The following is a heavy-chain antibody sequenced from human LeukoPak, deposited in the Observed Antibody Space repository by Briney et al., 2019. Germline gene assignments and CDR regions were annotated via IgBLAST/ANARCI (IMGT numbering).Heavy chain of an antibody. V-gene: IGHV3-21*01. CDR2: ISSSSSYI. D-gene: IGHD6-13*01. J-gene: IGHJ5*02. CDR3: ARDPYSRSGYLP. Sequence: PGGSLRLSCAPSGFTFSSYSMNWVRQAPGKGLEWVSSISSSSSYIYYADSVKGRFTISRDNAKNTLYLQMNSLRAEDTAVYYCARDPYSRSGYLPWGQGTLVTVSS. CDR1: GFTFSSYS.